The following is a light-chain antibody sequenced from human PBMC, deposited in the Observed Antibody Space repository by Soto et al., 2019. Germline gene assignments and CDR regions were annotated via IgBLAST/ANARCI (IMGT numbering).Light chain of an antibody. CDR1: QGIGDT. Sequence: EVVLTQSPATLSVSPWEVVTLSCRASQGIGDTLAWYRHKPGQTPRLLIYDTSARATGVPARFSGSRSGPEFTLTISRLEPEDFAVYYCQQYGSSPPSCTFGQGTKVDIK. V-gene: IGKV3-15*01. CDR3: QQYGSSPPSCT. CDR2: DTS. J-gene: IGKJ1*01.